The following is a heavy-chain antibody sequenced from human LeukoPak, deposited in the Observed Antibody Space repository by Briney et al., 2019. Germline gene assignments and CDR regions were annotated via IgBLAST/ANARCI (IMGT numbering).Heavy chain of an antibody. Sequence: PGGSLRLSCAASGFTFSSYWMYWARHVPGKGLVWVSGTNTDGSSTSYADSVKGRFTISRDNAKNSLYLQMNSLRAEDTALYYCVRGDGGHWGQGTLVTVSS. CDR1: GFTFSSYW. V-gene: IGHV3-74*01. CDR3: VRGDGGH. D-gene: IGHD5-24*01. J-gene: IGHJ1*01. CDR2: TNTDGSST.